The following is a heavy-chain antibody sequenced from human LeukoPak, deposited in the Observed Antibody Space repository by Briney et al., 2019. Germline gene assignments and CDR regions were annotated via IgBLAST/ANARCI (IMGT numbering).Heavy chain of an antibody. Sequence: ASVKVSCKASGYTFTGYYMHWVRQAPGQGLEWMGRINPNSGGTHYAQKFQGRVTMTRDTSISTASMELSRLRSDDTAVYYCARDRATRKGYCTNGVCFGDYWGQGTLVTVSS. J-gene: IGHJ4*02. CDR1: GYTFTGYY. CDR3: ARDRATRKGYCTNGVCFGDY. V-gene: IGHV1-2*06. D-gene: IGHD2-8*01. CDR2: INPNSGGT.